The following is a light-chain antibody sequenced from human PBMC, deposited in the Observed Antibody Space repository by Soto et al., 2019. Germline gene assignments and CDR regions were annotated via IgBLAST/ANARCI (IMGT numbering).Light chain of an antibody. V-gene: IGKV4-1*01. Sequence: DSLMTQSPASLAVSLGERATINCKSSQSVLISSNDKHYLACDQQKPGQPPKLLIYWASTRESGVPDRFSGSGSGTDFTLTISTLQAEAGAGYYCQQYYYISRTFGQGTKV. CDR1: QSVLISSNDKHY. CDR2: WAS. CDR3: QQYYYISRT. J-gene: IGKJ1*01.